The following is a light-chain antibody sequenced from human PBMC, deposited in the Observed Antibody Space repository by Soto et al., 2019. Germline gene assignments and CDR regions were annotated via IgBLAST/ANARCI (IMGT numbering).Light chain of an antibody. CDR1: HSIDTW. Sequence: DIQMTQSPSALSASLGDRVTITCRASHSIDTWLAWYQQRPGKAPNLLIYDASSLASGVPSRFSGGGSGTEFTLTISNLQPDDFGTYYCHQYNNWPPLTFGGGTTVEI. V-gene: IGKV1-5*01. J-gene: IGKJ4*01. CDR3: HQYNNWPPLT. CDR2: DAS.